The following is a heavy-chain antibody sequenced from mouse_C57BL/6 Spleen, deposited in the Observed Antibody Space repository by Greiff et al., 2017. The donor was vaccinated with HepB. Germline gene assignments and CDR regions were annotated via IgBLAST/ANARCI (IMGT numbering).Heavy chain of an antibody. CDR3: ARDRITTVVATNWYFDV. Sequence: EVKVVESGGGLVKPGGSLKLSCAASGFTFSDYGMHWVRQAPEKGLEWVAYISSGSSTIYYADTVKGRFTISRDNAKNTLFLQMTSLRSEDTAMYYCARDRITTVVATNWYFDVWGTGTTVTVSS. V-gene: IGHV5-17*01. CDR2: ISSGSSTI. D-gene: IGHD1-1*01. CDR1: GFTFSDYG. J-gene: IGHJ1*03.